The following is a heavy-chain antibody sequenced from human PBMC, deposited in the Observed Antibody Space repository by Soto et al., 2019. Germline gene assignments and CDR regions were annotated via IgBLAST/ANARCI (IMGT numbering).Heavy chain of an antibody. D-gene: IGHD6-19*01. CDR2: IYYSGST. CDR3: ARSGSGSGWL. Sequence: SETLSLTCTVSGGSVSSCRYYWSWIRQPPGKGLEWIGYIYYSGSTKYNPSLKSRVTISVDTSKNQFSLKLSSMTAADTAVYYCARSGSGSGWLGGQGTLVTVSS. CDR1: GGSVSSCRYY. J-gene: IGHJ4*02. V-gene: IGHV4-61*01.